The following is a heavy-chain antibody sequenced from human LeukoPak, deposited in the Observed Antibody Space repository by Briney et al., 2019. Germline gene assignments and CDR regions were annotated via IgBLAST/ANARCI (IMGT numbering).Heavy chain of an antibody. CDR2: ISGSGRST. J-gene: IGHJ4*02. V-gene: IGHV3-23*01. Sequence: GGSLRLSCAASGFTFNTYAMSWVRQAPGKGLEWVSAISGSGRSTFYADSVKGRFTISRDNSKNTLYLQMNSLRAEDTAVYYCAKDTVTTGTDHWGQGTLVTVSS. D-gene: IGHD4-17*01. CDR1: GFTFNTYA. CDR3: AKDTVTTGTDH.